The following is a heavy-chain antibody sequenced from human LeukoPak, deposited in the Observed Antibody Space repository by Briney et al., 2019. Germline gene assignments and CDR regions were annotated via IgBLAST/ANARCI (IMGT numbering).Heavy chain of an antibody. CDR2: THYSGNT. Sequence: PSETLSLTCTVSGGSISGFYWSWIRQPPGKGVEWIGYTHYSGNTNYNPSLKSRVTISVDTSKNQFSLNLNSVAAADTAVYYCATGMGASGDPDWFDPWGQGALVTVSS. D-gene: IGHD6-13*01. V-gene: IGHV4-59*01. CDR3: ATGMGASGDPDWFDP. CDR1: GGSISGFY. J-gene: IGHJ5*02.